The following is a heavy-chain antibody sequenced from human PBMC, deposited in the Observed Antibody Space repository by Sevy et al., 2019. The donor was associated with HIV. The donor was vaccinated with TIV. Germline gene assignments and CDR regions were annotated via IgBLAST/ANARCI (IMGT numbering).Heavy chain of an antibody. CDR3: ARGIYDILTGYYPYFDY. CDR2: IYSGGST. V-gene: IGHV3-53*01. Sequence: GGSLRLSCAASGFTVSSNYMSWVRQAPGKGLEWVSVIYSGGSTYYADSVKGRFTISRDNSKKPLYLQMRSLRAEDTAVYYCARGIYDILTGYYPYFDYWGQGTLVTVSS. J-gene: IGHJ4*02. CDR1: GFTVSSNY. D-gene: IGHD3-9*01.